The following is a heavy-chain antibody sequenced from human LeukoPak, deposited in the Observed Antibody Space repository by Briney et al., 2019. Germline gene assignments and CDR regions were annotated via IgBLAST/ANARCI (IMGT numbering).Heavy chain of an antibody. CDR3: ARAGYCSSNNCLHYYGVDV. J-gene: IGHJ6*02. CDR2: IYYSGST. V-gene: IGHV4-59*01. Sequence: SETLSLTCSVSDGSITSYFWSWIGHSPGKGLEWIGYIYYSGSTSYNPSLKSRVTISVDTSKNQFSLRLNSVTAADTAVYYCARAGYCSSNNCLHYYGVDVWGQGTTVTVSS. D-gene: IGHD2-2*01. CDR1: DGSITSYF.